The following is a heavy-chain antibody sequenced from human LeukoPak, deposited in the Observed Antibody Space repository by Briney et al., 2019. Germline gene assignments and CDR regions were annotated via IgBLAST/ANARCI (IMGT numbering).Heavy chain of an antibody. CDR3: ARDYYDSRRKFDY. V-gene: IGHV3-21*01. Sequence: GGSLRLSCAASGFTLSSYSMNWVRQAPGKGLEWVSSISSSTSYIFYADSVKGRFTISRDNAKNSLYLQMNSLRAEDTAVYCCARDYYDSRRKFDYWGQGTLVTVSS. J-gene: IGHJ4*02. D-gene: IGHD3-22*01. CDR2: ISSSTSYI. CDR1: GFTLSSYS.